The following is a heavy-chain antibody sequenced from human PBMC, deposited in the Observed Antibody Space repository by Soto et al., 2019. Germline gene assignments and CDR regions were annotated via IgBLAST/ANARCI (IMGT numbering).Heavy chain of an antibody. J-gene: IGHJ3*02. Sequence: PGGSRRLSCAASGFTFTNAWMTWVRQGPGKGLEWVGRIKSKSDGGTIDYAAPVKGRFTISRDDSKNTLYLQMNSLKTEDTAVYYCTTGPNLRPLAAFDIWGQGTVVTVSS. CDR2: IKSKSDGGTI. CDR3: TTGPNLRPLAAFDI. V-gene: IGHV3-15*01. CDR1: GFTFTNAW.